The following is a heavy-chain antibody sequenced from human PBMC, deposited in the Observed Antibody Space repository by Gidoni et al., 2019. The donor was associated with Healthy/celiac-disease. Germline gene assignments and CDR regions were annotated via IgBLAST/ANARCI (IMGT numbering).Heavy chain of an antibody. CDR3: ARDSYDILTGYYLFYYYYMDV. Sequence: QVQLVESGGGVVQPGRSLSLSCAASGFPFSSYGMHWVRQAPGKGLEWVAVIWYDGSNKYYADSVKGRFTISRDNSKNTLYLQMNSLRAEDTAVYYCARDSYDILTGYYLFYYYYMDVWGKGTTVTVSS. J-gene: IGHJ6*03. D-gene: IGHD3-9*01. CDR2: IWYDGSNK. CDR1: GFPFSSYG. V-gene: IGHV3-33*01.